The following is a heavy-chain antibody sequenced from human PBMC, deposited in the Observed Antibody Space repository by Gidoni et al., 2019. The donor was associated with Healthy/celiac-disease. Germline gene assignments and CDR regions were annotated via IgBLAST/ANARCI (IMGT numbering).Heavy chain of an antibody. V-gene: IGHV4-31*03. CDR3: ARNADYGDYTGDAFDI. D-gene: IGHD4-17*01. CDR2: SSYSGST. J-gene: IGHJ3*02. CDR1: GGSISSGGYY. Sequence: QVQLQESGPGLVKPSQTLSLTCTVSGGSISSGGYYWSWIRQHPGTGLEWIGYSSYSGSTYYNPSLKSRVTISVDTSKNQFSLKLSSVTAADTAVYYCARNADYGDYTGDAFDIWGQGTMVTVSS.